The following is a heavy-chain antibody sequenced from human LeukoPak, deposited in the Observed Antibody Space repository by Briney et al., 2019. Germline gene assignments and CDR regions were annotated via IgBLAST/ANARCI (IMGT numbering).Heavy chain of an antibody. D-gene: IGHD3-22*01. J-gene: IGHJ4*02. CDR3: ARGTKTYYYDSSGYFPDDY. Sequence: ASVKVSCKASGYTFTSYDINWVRQATGQGLEWMGWTNPNSGNTGYAQKFQGGVTMTRNASISTAYMELSSLRSEDTAVYYCARGTKTYYYDSSGYFPDDYWGQGTLVTVSS. CDR1: GYTFTSYD. V-gene: IGHV1-8*01. CDR2: TNPNSGNT.